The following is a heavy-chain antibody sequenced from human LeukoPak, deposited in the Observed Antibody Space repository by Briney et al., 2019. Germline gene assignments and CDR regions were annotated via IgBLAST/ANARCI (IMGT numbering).Heavy chain of an antibody. Sequence: SVKVSCKASGGTFSSYAISWVRQAPGQGLEWMGGIIPIFGTANYAQKFQGRVTITADESTSTAYMELSGLRSEDTAVYYCARVRGNDVPVAFDIWGQGTMVTVSS. J-gene: IGHJ3*02. D-gene: IGHD1-1*01. CDR1: GGTFSSYA. CDR2: IIPIFGTA. CDR3: ARVRGNDVPVAFDI. V-gene: IGHV1-69*13.